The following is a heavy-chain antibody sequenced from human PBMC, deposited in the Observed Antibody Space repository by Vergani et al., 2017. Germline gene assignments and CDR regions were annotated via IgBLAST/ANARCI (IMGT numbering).Heavy chain of an antibody. V-gene: IGHV3-23*04. J-gene: IGHJ4*02. Sequence: EVQLVESGGGLVQPGGSLRLSCAASGFTFSSYDMHWVRQATGKGLEWVSAISGSGGSTYYADSVKGRFTISRDNSKNTLYLQMSSLRSEDTAVYYCARSPSGSYYLGDYWGQGTLVTVSS. CDR1: GFTFSSYD. CDR3: ARSPSGSYYLGDY. CDR2: ISGSGGST. D-gene: IGHD1-26*01.